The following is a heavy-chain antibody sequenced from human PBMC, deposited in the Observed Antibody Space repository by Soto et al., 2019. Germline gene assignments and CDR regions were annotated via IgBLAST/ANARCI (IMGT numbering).Heavy chain of an antibody. D-gene: IGHD1-1*01. CDR2: INGGTGQT. Sequence: GASVKVSCKASGFTLSSSAVHWVRQAPGQSLEWMGWINGGTGQTKHSQRFQGGVNITRDTSASTAYMELSSLRSEDTAVYYCARGKGMEENYYYYGLDIWGQGTTVTVSS. CDR3: ARGKGMEENYYYYGLDI. J-gene: IGHJ6*02. CDR1: GFTLSSSA. V-gene: IGHV1-3*01.